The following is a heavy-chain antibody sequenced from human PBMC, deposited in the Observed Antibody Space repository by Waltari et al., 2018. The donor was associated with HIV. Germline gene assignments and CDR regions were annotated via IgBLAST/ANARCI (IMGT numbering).Heavy chain of an antibody. CDR1: GGSFSGYY. D-gene: IGHD6-13*01. V-gene: IGHV4-34*01. Sequence: QVQLQQWGAGLLKPSETLSLTCAVYGGSFSGYYWSWIRKPPGKGLEWIGEINHSGSTNYNPSLKSRVTISVDTSKNQFSLKLSSVTAADTAVYYCARAVLAAAGPGWFDPWGQGTLVTVSS. CDR3: ARAVLAAAGPGWFDP. CDR2: INHSGST. J-gene: IGHJ5*02.